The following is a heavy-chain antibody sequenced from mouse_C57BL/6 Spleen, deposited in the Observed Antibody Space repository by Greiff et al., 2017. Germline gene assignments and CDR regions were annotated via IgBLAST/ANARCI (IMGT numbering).Heavy chain of an antibody. V-gene: IGHV3-6*01. CDR2: ISYDGSN. CDR1: GYSITSGYY. CDR3: ARLLRGFAY. J-gene: IGHJ3*01. Sequence: VQLQQSGPGLVKPSQSLSLTCSVTGYSITSGYYWNWIRQFPGNKLEWMGYISYDGSNNYNPSLKNRISITRDTSKNQFFLKLNSVTTEDTATYYCARLLRGFAYWGQGTLVTVSA.